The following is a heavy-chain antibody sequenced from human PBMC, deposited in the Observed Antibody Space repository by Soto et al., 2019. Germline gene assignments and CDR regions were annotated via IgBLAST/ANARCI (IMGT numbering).Heavy chain of an antibody. Sequence: QAQLVQSGAEVKKPGSSVKVSCKASGGIFSSYALSWVRQAPGQGLEWMGGIIPIFGTSNYAQKFQGRVTITADESTSTAYMELSSLTSEDTAVYYCARERGPEELLGHFDLWGQGTLVTVSS. J-gene: IGHJ4*02. CDR1: GGIFSSYA. CDR3: ARERGPEELLGHFDL. CDR2: IIPIFGTS. D-gene: IGHD1-26*01. V-gene: IGHV1-69*01.